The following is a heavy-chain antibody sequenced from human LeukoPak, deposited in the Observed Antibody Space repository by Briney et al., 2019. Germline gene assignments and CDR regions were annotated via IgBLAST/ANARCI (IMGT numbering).Heavy chain of an antibody. D-gene: IGHD6-13*01. CDR3: ARSIPYGTTWYGRSDY. J-gene: IGHJ4*02. CDR1: GFPFSSYS. CDR2: IKPDGTTK. V-gene: IGHV3-7*03. Sequence: SGGSLRLSCAASGFPFSSYSMTWVRQAPGKGLEWVANIKPDGTTKFYVDSVKGRFTISRDNALNSLYLQMNSLRAKDTAIYYCARSIPYGTTWYGRSDYWGQGTPVTVSS.